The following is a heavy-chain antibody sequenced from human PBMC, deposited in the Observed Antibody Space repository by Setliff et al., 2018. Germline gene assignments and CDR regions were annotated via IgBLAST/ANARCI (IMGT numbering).Heavy chain of an antibody. D-gene: IGHD3-22*01. CDR3: AREWVDYYDSSGYLHYFDY. CDR2: IYYSGST. V-gene: IGHV4-39*02. Sequence: PSETLSLTCTVSGGSISSSSYYWGWIRQPPGKGLEWIGSIYYSGSTYYNPSLKSRVTISVDTSKNQFSLKLSSVTAADTAVYYCAREWVDYYDSSGYLHYFDYWGQGTLVTVSS. CDR1: GGSISSSSYY. J-gene: IGHJ4*02.